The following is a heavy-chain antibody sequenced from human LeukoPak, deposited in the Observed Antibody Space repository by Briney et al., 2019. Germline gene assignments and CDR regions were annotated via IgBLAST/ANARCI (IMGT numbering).Heavy chain of an antibody. J-gene: IGHJ4*02. D-gene: IGHD6-19*01. CDR3: AREAAVAVFDY. CDR2: ISSTSSYL. CDR1: GFTFSTYT. V-gene: IGHV3-21*01. Sequence: GGSLRLSCAASGFTFSTYTMNWVRQAPGKGLQWVSSISSTSSYLYYADSVKGRFTISRDNAKNSLYLQLNSLRAEDTAVYYCAREAAVAVFDYWGQGTLVTVSS.